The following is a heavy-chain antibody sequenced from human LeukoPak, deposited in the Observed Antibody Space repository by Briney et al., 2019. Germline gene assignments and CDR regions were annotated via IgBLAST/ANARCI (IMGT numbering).Heavy chain of an antibody. D-gene: IGHD6-19*01. CDR3: ARYSSGWYRDAFDI. Sequence: SETLSLTCTVSGDSISNYYWSWIRQPAGKRLEWIGRIYPSRSTNYHPSLKSRFTMSADTSKNQFSLKLSSVTAADTAVYYCARYSSGWYRDAFDIWGQGTMVTVSS. CDR1: GDSISNYY. J-gene: IGHJ3*02. CDR2: IYPSRST. V-gene: IGHV4-4*07.